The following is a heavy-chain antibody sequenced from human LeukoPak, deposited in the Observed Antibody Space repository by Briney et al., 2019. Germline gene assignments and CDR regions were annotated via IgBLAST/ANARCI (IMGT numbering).Heavy chain of an antibody. CDR1: GYTFTAYY. Sequence: GSVKVSCKASGYTFTAYYIHWVRQAPGQGLEWMGWINPKSGGTNYAQNFQGRVTMTRDTSISTAYMELSRLRSDDTAVYYCAREGIVGATLGVYWGQGTLVTVSS. CDR2: INPKSGGT. CDR3: AREGIVGATLGVY. V-gene: IGHV1-2*02. J-gene: IGHJ4*02. D-gene: IGHD1-26*01.